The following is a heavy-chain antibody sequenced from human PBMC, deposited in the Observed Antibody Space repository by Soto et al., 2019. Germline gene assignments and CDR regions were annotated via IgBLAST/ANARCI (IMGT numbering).Heavy chain of an antibody. CDR2: INAGNGNT. Sequence: QVQLVQSGAEVKKPGASVKVSCKASGYTFTSYAMHWVRQAPGQRLEWMGWINAGNGNTKYSQKFQGRVTITRDTSASTAYMELSSLRSEDTAVYYCAREMWQDEITMVRGELFDYWGQGTLVTVSS. J-gene: IGHJ4*02. D-gene: IGHD3-10*01. V-gene: IGHV1-3*01. CDR3: AREMWQDEITMVRGELFDY. CDR1: GYTFTSYA.